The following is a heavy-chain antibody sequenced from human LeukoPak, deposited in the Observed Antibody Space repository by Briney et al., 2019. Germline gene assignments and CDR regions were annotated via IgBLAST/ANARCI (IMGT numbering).Heavy chain of an antibody. J-gene: IGHJ4*02. V-gene: IGHV4-61*02. D-gene: IGHD5-24*01. Sequence: SETLSLTCTVSGGSISSGSYYWSWVRQPAGKGLEWIGRIYTSGSTNYNPSLKSRVTISVDTSKNQFSLKLSSVTAADTAVYYCARTSLDGYNSFDYWGQGTLVTVSS. CDR1: GGSISSGSYY. CDR3: ARTSLDGYNSFDY. CDR2: IYTSGST.